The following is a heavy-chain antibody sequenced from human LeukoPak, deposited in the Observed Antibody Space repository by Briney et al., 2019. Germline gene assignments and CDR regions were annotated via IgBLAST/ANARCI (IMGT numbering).Heavy chain of an antibody. CDR2: VHYSGIT. CDR1: GDSISSHY. V-gene: IGHV4-59*11. D-gene: IGHD5-12*01. J-gene: IGHJ5*02. CDR3: ARDTYDYYFNP. Sequence: PSETLSLICTVSGDSISSHYWNWIRQPPGKGLEWIGCVHYSGITYYNPSLKSRVAISVDTSKKQFSLILNSVTAADTAVYYCARDTYDYYFNPWGQGTLVTVSS.